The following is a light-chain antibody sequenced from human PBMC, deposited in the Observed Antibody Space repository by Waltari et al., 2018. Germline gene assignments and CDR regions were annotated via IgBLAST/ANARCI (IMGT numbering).Light chain of an antibody. Sequence: QSVLTQPPSASGTPGQRVTISCSGGSSNIGCNVVHRYQRRPGTAPRLLIYSNNQRPSGVPDRFSGSKSGTSASLAISGLQPDDEADYYCATWDDRLTGVLFGGGTKVTVL. CDR3: ATWDDRLTGVL. CDR1: SSNIGCNV. V-gene: IGLV1-44*01. CDR2: SNN. J-gene: IGLJ3*02.